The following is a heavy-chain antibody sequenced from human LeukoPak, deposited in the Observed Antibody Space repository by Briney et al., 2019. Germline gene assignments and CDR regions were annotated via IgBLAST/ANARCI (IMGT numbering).Heavy chain of an antibody. J-gene: IGHJ6*03. V-gene: IGHV3-21*01. CDR3: ARSHSRGEADYDFWSGYWGYYYYYMDV. CDR2: ISSSSSYI. Sequence: PGGSLRLSCAASGFTFSSYSMNWVRQAPGKGLEWVSSISSSSSYIYYADSVKGRFTISRDNAKNSLYLQMNSLRAEDTAVYYCARSHSRGEADYDFWSGYWGYYYYYMDVWGKGTTVTVSS. D-gene: IGHD3-3*01. CDR1: GFTFSSYS.